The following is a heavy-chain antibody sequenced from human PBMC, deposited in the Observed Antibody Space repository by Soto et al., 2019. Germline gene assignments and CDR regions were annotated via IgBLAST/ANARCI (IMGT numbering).Heavy chain of an antibody. CDR1: GGSFSGYY. J-gene: IGHJ4*02. V-gene: IGHV4-34*01. CDR3: ARSRAMVRGVIIYPY. D-gene: IGHD3-10*01. Sequence: SETLSLTCAVYGGSFSGYYWSWIRQPPGKGLEWIGEINHSGSTNYNPSLKSRVTISVDTSKNQFSLKLSSVTAADTAVYYCARSRAMVRGVIIYPYWGQGTLVTVSS. CDR2: INHSGST.